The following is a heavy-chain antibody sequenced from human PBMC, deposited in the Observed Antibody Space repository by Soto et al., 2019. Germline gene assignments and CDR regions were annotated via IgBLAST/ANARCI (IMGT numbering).Heavy chain of an antibody. V-gene: IGHV3-74*01. D-gene: IGHD4-17*01. Sequence: EVQLVESGGGLVQPGGSLRLSCAASGFTFSAYWMHWVRQAPGKGLVWVSRINSDGSTIDYADSVKGRFTISRDNAKNTLYLQMNSLRAEDTAVYYCARSHDYGAFGSDYWGQGTLVTVSS. J-gene: IGHJ4*02. CDR2: INSDGSTI. CDR3: ARSHDYGAFGSDY. CDR1: GFTFSAYW.